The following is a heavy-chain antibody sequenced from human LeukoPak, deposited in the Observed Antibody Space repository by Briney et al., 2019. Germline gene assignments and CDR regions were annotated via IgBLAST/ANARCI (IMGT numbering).Heavy chain of an antibody. Sequence: GPSVKVSCMASGGTFSSYAISWVRQAPGQGLEWMGGIIPIFGTANYAQKFQGRVTITADESTSTAYMELSSLRSEDTAVYYCARAGPSRGVIISYYYMDVWGKGTTVTISS. J-gene: IGHJ6*03. CDR2: IIPIFGTA. CDR1: GGTFSSYA. D-gene: IGHD3-10*01. V-gene: IGHV1-69*13. CDR3: ARAGPSRGVIISYYYMDV.